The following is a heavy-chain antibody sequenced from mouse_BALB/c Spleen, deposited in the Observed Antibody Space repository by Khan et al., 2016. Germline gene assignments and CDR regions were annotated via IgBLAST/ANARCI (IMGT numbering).Heavy chain of an antibody. D-gene: IGHD2-10*01. V-gene: IGHV2-6-1*01. J-gene: IGHJ4*01. CDR2: IWSDGSA. Sequence: VQLQESGPGLVAPSQSLSITCTISGFSLTNYGVHWVRQPPGKGLEWLVVIWSDGSATYNSALKSRLSISKDNSKSQVFIKMNSLQTDDTAMYYCARQPYYHYYNMDYWGQGTSVTVSS. CDR1: GFSLTNYG. CDR3: ARQPYYHYYNMDY.